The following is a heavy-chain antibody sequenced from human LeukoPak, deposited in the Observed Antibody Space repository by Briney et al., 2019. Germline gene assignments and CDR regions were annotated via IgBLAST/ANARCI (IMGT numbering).Heavy chain of an antibody. CDR2: ISGSGGNT. D-gene: IGHD2-15*01. CDR1: GFTFSNYA. J-gene: IGHJ4*02. Sequence: QPGGSLRLSCAASGFTFSNYAMSWVRQAPGKGLEWVSAISGSGGNTYYADSVKGRFTISRDNSKNTLYLQMNSLRAEGTAIYYCAKEKMGYGGNCYGTFDYWGQGTLVTVSS. V-gene: IGHV3-23*01. CDR3: AKEKMGYGGNCYGTFDY.